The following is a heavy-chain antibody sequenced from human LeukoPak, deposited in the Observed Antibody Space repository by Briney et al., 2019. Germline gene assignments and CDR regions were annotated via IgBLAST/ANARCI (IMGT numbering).Heavy chain of an antibody. CDR1: GFSFSDYS. CDR3: ARGYGGNLDY. V-gene: IGHV3-48*04. J-gene: IGHJ4*02. CDR2: INTDSRTI. Sequence: GGSLRLSCAASGFSFSDYSMNWVRQAPGKGLEWVPYINTDSRTIKYADSVKGRFTISRDNAKNSLSLQMNSLRAEDTAVYYCARGYGGNLDYWGQGTLVTVSS. D-gene: IGHD4-23*01.